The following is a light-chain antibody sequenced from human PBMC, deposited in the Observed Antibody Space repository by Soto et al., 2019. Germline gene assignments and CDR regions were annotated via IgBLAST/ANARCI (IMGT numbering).Light chain of an antibody. CDR1: SSNIGSNT. V-gene: IGLV1-44*01. CDR2: ANN. J-gene: IGLJ1*01. Sequence: QSALTQPPSASGTPGQRITISCSGSSSNIGSNTVNWYQQLPGTAPKLLIHANNQRPSGVPDRFSGSKSGTSASLAISWLQSEDADYYCAAWDASLNGYVFGTGTKVTVL. CDR3: AAWDASLNGYV.